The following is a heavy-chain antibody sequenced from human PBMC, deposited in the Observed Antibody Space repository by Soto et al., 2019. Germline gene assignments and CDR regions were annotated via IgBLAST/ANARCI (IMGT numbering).Heavy chain of an antibody. J-gene: IGHJ6*02. CDR2: INAGNGNT. V-gene: IGHV1-3*01. CDR3: AKGLTIFGVVPTYGMDV. CDR1: GYTFTSYA. Sequence: ASVKVSCKASGYTFTSYAMHWVRHAPGQRLEWMGWINAGNGNTKYSQKFQGRVTITRDTSASTAYMELSSLRSEDTAVYYCAKGLTIFGVVPTYGMDVSYPGTTLSL. D-gene: IGHD3-3*01.